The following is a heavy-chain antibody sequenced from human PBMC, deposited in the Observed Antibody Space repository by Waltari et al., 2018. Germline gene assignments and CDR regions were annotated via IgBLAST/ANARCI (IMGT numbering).Heavy chain of an antibody. Sequence: EVQLLESGGDVVQTGGSLRLSCAASGPTLTNLDLTWVRQAPGKGLEWVSTICSTGACMYDADSLKGRFTISSDVSKNTVYLQMNSLRAEDTAVYFCAAKGTYRRPFDYWGQGTLVTVSS. D-gene: IGHD1-26*01. CDR1: GPTLTNLD. CDR2: ICSTGACM. V-gene: IGHV3-23*01. J-gene: IGHJ4*02. CDR3: AAKGTYRRPFDY.